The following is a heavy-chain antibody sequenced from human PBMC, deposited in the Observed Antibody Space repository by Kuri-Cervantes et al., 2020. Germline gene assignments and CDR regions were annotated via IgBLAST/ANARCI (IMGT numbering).Heavy chain of an antibody. CDR2: ISSSGSTI. Sequence: LSLTCAASGFTFSSYEVNWVRQAPGKGLEWVSYISSSGSTIYYADSVKGRFTISRDNAKNSLYLQMNSLKTEDTAVYYCTRILRYFDWLLDNDAFDIWGQGTMVTVSS. CDR3: TRILRYFDWLLDNDAFDI. J-gene: IGHJ3*02. V-gene: IGHV3-48*03. D-gene: IGHD3-9*01. CDR1: GFTFSSYE.